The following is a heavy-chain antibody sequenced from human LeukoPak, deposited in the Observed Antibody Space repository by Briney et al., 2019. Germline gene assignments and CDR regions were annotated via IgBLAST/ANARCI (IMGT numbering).Heavy chain of an antibody. CDR2: INPNSGGT. D-gene: IGHD2-15*01. CDR1: GYSFTDKY. J-gene: IGHJ5*02. Sequence: ASVKVSCKASGYSFTDKYMHWVRQAPGQGLEWMGWINPNSGGTNYAQKFQGRVTMTTDTSMSTAYMELSRLTSDDTAVYYCATEFRYCSGGSCYRWFDPWGQGTLVTVSS. V-gene: IGHV1-2*02. CDR3: ATEFRYCSGGSCYRWFDP.